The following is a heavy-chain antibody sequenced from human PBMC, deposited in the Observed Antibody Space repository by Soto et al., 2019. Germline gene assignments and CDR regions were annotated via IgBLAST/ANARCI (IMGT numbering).Heavy chain of an antibody. Sequence: GESLKISCAASGFTFSSYGMHWVRQAPGKGLEWVAVIWYDGSNKYYADSVKGRFTISRDNSKITLYLQMNSLRAEDTAVYYCARAQLFDWLLSHFDYWGQGTLVTVSS. CDR3: ARAQLFDWLLSHFDY. V-gene: IGHV3-33*01. CDR1: GFTFSSYG. D-gene: IGHD3-9*01. J-gene: IGHJ4*02. CDR2: IWYDGSNK.